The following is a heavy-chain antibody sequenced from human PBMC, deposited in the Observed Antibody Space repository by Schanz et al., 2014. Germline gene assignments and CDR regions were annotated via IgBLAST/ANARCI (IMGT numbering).Heavy chain of an antibody. CDR3: AKGRFGELSAFDI. CDR2: ISDSGTYT. J-gene: IGHJ3*02. Sequence: EVQLVESGGGLVEPGGSLRLSCAASGFTFSSYSMTWIRQAPGKGLEWLSYISDSGTYTNYADSVKGRFTISRDNAENTLFLQMNSLRAEDTAVYYCAKGRFGELSAFDIWGQGTMVTVSS. D-gene: IGHD3-10*01. CDR1: GFTFSSYS. V-gene: IGHV3-48*01.